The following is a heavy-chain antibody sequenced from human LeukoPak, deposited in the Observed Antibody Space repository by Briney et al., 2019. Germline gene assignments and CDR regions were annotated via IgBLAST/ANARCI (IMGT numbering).Heavy chain of an antibody. V-gene: IGHV4-59*08. CDR2: IYYSGST. J-gene: IGHJ4*02. D-gene: IGHD3/OR15-3a*01. Sequence: SETLSLTCTVSGGSISSYYWSWIRQPPGKGLEWIGYIYYSGSTNYNPSLKSRLTISVDTSRNQFSLKLSSVTAADTAVYYCARAWTSAGRFDFWGQGTLVPVSS. CDR1: GGSISSYY. CDR3: ARAWTSAGRFDF.